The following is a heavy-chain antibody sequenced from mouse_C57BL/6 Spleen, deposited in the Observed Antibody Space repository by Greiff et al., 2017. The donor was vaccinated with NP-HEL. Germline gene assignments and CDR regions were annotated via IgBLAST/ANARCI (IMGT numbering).Heavy chain of an antibody. Sequence: EVQGVESGGGLVQPKGSLKLSCAASGFTFNTYAMHWVRQAPGKGLEWVARIRSKSSNYATYYADSVKDRFTISRDDSQSMLYLQMNNLKTEDTAMYYCVRGAPYGNLPLLAYWGQGTLVTVSA. V-gene: IGHV10-3*01. CDR1: GFTFNTYA. CDR3: VRGAPYGNLPLLAY. CDR2: IRSKSSNYAT. D-gene: IGHD2-1*01. J-gene: IGHJ3*01.